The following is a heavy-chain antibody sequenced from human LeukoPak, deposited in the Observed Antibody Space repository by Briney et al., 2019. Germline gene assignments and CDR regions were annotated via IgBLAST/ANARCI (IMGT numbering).Heavy chain of an antibody. CDR2: ISSSGSTI. CDR3: ARASSWSAFDI. J-gene: IGHJ3*02. Sequence: GGSLRLSCAASGFTFSSYEMNWVRQAPGEGLEWVSYISSSGSTIYYADSVKGRFTISRDNAKNSLYMQMNSLRAEDTAVYYCARASSWSAFDIWGQGTMVTVSS. CDR1: GFTFSSYE. D-gene: IGHD6-13*01. V-gene: IGHV3-48*03.